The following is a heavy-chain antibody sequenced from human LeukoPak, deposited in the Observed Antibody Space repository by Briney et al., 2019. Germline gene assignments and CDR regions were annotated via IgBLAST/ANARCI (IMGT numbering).Heavy chain of an antibody. D-gene: IGHD6-13*01. CDR3: ARQWAAGWFDP. Sequence: ASQTLSLTCTVSGGSISSSSYYWGWIRHPPGKGLEWIGSIYYSGSTYYHPSLKSRVTISVATSKNQFSLKLRSVTAADTAVYYCARQWAAGWFDPWGQGTLVTVSS. CDR1: GGSISSSSYY. CDR2: IYYSGST. J-gene: IGHJ5*02. V-gene: IGHV4-39*01.